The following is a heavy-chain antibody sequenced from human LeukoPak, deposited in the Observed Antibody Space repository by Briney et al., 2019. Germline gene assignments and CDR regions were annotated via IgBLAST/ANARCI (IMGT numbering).Heavy chain of an antibody. Sequence: GGSLRLSCAASGFTFSSYWMSWVRQAPGKGLEWVSSISSSSSYIYYADSVKGRFTISRDNAKNSLYLQMNSLRDEDTAVYYCARDRYGWELLNPPDYWGQGTLVTVSS. CDR3: ARDRYGWELLNPPDY. CDR2: ISSSSSYI. D-gene: IGHD1-26*01. J-gene: IGHJ4*02. V-gene: IGHV3-21*01. CDR1: GFTFSSYW.